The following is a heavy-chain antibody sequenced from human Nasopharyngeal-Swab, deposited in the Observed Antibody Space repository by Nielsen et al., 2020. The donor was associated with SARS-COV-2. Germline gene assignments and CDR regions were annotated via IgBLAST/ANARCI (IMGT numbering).Heavy chain of an antibody. D-gene: IGHD1-14*01. CDR1: GFSFRSYS. CDR3: ARPGMGRGYFDY. CDR2: IKTDGSET. V-gene: IGHV3-7*03. J-gene: IGHJ4*02. Sequence: GESLKISCAASGFSFRSYSMSWVRQAPGKGLNWVASIKTDGSETYYVDSVKGRFTISRDNAKNSLYLQMNSLRAEDTAVYYCARPGMGRGYFDYWGQGILVTVSS.